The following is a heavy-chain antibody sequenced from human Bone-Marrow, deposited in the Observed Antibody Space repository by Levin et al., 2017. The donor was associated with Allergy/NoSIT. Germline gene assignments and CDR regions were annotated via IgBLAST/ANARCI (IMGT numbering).Heavy chain of an antibody. J-gene: IGHJ4*02. CDR1: GFTVSSYA. Sequence: GGSLRLSCAASGFTVSSYAMSWVRQAPGKGLEWVSSISGSGDSTYYADSVKGRFTISRDYSKNTLYLQMNSLRAEDTAIYYCAKNRQWLAPKNFDYWGQGTLVTVSS. CDR2: ISGSGDST. V-gene: IGHV3-23*01. D-gene: IGHD6-19*01. CDR3: AKNRQWLAPKNFDY.